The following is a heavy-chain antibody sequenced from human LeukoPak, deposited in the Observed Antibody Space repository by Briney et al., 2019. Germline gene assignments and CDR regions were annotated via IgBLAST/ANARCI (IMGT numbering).Heavy chain of an antibody. D-gene: IGHD5-18*01. CDR1: GGSISSYY. J-gene: IGHJ2*01. CDR2: IYTSGST. CDR3: ARDRGDGLPNTAMVTVRLWYFDL. Sequence: SETLSLTCTVSGGSISSYYWSWIRQPAGKGLEWIGRIYTSGSTNYNPSLKSRVTMSVDTSKNQFSLKLSSVTAADTAVYYCARDRGDGLPNTAMVTVRLWYFDLWGRGTLVTVSS. V-gene: IGHV4-4*07.